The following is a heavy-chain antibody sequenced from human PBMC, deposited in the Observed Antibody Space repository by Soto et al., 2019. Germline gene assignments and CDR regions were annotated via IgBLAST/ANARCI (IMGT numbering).Heavy chain of an antibody. CDR2: INPSGDST. Sequence: ASVKVSCKGAGYTFSNYYMHWVRQAPGQGLEWMGIINPSGDSTSYAQEFQGRVTMTRETSTSTLYMELRSLRSDDTAVYYCARTRFLEWLYDYWGQGTLVTVSS. D-gene: IGHD3-3*01. CDR1: GYTFSNYY. V-gene: IGHV1-46*01. CDR3: ARTRFLEWLYDY. J-gene: IGHJ4*02.